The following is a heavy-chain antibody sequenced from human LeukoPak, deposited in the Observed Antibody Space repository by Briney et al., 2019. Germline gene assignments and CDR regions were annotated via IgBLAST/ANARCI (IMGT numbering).Heavy chain of an antibody. CDR1: GYTFSSYA. J-gene: IGHJ4*02. CDR2: IIPIFGTA. CDR3: ATGERVVAGLY. Sequence: SVKVSCKASGYTFSSYAISWVRQAPGQGLEWMGGIIPIFGTANYAQKFQGRVTITADESTSTAYMELSSLRSEDTAVYYCATGERVVAGLYWGQGTLVTVSS. D-gene: IGHD3-22*01. V-gene: IGHV1-69*13.